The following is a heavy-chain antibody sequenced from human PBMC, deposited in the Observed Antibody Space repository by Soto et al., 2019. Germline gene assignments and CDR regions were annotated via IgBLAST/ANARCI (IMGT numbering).Heavy chain of an antibody. J-gene: IGHJ6*02. CDR3: ARDAWQWLVRYYYYYYGMDV. CDR2: IKQDGSEK. CDR1: GFTFSSYW. V-gene: IGHV3-7*03. D-gene: IGHD6-19*01. Sequence: GGSLRLSCAASGFTFSSYWMSWVRQAPGKGLEWVANIKQDGSEKYYVDSVKGRFTISRDNAKNSLYLQMNSLRAEDTAVYYCARDAWQWLVRYYYYYYGMDVWGQGTTVTVSS.